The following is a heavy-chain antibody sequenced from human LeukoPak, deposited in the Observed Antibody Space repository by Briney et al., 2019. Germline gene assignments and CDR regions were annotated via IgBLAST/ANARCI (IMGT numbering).Heavy chain of an antibody. CDR3: ARDFVDTAMAGMVGYMDV. Sequence: SVKVSCKXSGGTFSSYTISWVRQAPGQGLEWMGRIIPILGIANYAQKFQGRVTITADESTSTAYMELSSLRSEDTAVYYCARDFVDTAMAGMVGYMDVWGKGTTVTVSS. CDR1: GGTFSSYT. V-gene: IGHV1-69*04. J-gene: IGHJ6*03. CDR2: IIPILGIA. D-gene: IGHD5-18*01.